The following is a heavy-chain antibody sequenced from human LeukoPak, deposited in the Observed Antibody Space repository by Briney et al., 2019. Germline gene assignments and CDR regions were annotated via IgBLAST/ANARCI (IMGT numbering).Heavy chain of an antibody. CDR1: GGSFSGYY. Sequence: SETLSLTCAVYGGSFSGYYWSWIRQPPGKGLEWIGEINHSGSTNYNPSLKSRVTISVDTSKNQFSLKLSSVTAADTAVYCCARGLRRSYSSGWSKSEGYFDYWGQGTLVTVSS. J-gene: IGHJ4*02. D-gene: IGHD6-19*01. V-gene: IGHV4-34*01. CDR3: ARGLRRSYSSGWSKSEGYFDY. CDR2: INHSGST.